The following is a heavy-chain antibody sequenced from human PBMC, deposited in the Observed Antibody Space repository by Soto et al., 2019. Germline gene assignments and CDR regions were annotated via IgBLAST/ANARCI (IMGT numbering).Heavy chain of an antibody. D-gene: IGHD2-2*03. CDR3: ARSGYCSSTSCVYYYGMDV. J-gene: IGHJ6*02. CDR1: GYSFTSYW. V-gene: IGHV5-10-1*01. CDR2: IDPSDSYT. Sequence: GESLKISCNGSGYSFTSYWISWVRQMPGKGLEWMGRIDPSDSYTNYSPSFQGHVTISADKSISTAYLQWSSLKASDTAMYYCARSGYCSSTSCVYYYGMDVWGQGTTVTVSS.